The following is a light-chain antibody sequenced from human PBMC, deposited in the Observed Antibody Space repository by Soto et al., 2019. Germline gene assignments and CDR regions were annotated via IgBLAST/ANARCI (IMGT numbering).Light chain of an antibody. CDR1: QRVSSS. J-gene: IGKJ4*01. CDR3: QQRRDWPLT. CDR2: DAS. Sequence: DIVLTQSPSTLSLSPGERATLSCRASQRVSSSLAWYQQKPGQAPRLRISDASNRATGIPARFSGSGSGTDFTLTVSSLVPEDFAVYYCQQRRDWPLTFGGGTKVEI. V-gene: IGKV3-11*01.